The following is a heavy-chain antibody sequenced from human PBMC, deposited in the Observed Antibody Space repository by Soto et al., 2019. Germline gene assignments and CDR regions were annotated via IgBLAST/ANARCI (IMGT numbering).Heavy chain of an antibody. CDR2: MNPNSGNT. Sequence: ASVEVSSEACGDTYTSCDSRWLRHATRQGHKWMGWMNPNSGNTGYAQKFQGRVTMTRNTSISTAYMELSSLRSEDTAVYYCARSVYIWGSYRTYYYYFMDVWGKGTTVTVSS. J-gene: IGHJ6*03. CDR3: ARSVYIWGSYRTYYYYFMDV. V-gene: IGHV1-8*01. CDR1: GDTYTSCD. D-gene: IGHD3-16*02.